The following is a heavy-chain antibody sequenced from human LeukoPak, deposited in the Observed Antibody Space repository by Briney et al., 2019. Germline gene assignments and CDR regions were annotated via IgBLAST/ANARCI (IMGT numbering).Heavy chain of an antibody. J-gene: IGHJ3*02. CDR1: GYTFTGYY. CDR2: VDPEDGET. D-gene: IGHD3-10*01. CDR3: ATSRITMVRGVSGAFDI. V-gene: IGHV1-69-2*01. Sequence: ASVKVSCKASGYTFTGYYMHWVRQAPGQGLEWLGLVDPEDGETIYAEKFQGRVTITADTSTDTAYMELSSLRSEDTAVYYCATSRITMVRGVSGAFDIWGQGTMVTVSS.